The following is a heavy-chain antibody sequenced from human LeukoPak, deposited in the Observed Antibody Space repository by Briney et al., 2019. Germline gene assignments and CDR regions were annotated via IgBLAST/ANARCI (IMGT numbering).Heavy chain of an antibody. CDR2: IYTSGST. Sequence: KPSETLSLTCTVSGLSTSSYYWGWIRQPAGKGLEWIGRIYTSGSTNYNPSLKSRVTMSVDTSKNQFSLKLSSVTAADTAVYYCARGRGYGSGQFDYWGQGTLVTVSS. CDR1: GLSTSSYY. J-gene: IGHJ4*02. CDR3: ARGRGYGSGQFDY. V-gene: IGHV4-4*07. D-gene: IGHD3-10*01.